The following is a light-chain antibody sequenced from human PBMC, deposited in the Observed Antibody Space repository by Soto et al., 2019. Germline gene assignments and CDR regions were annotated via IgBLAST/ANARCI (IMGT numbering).Light chain of an antibody. V-gene: IGLV3-21*02. CDR2: SDT. CDR1: NIGSKS. J-gene: IGLJ2*01. CDR3: QVWDSSSDHVV. Sequence: SYELTQPPSVSVAPGQTARITCGGTNIGSKSVHWYQQETGQAPVLVVHSDTDRPSGIPGRFSGSNSGNTATLTISRVEAGDEADYYCQVWDSSSDHVVFGGGTKLTVL.